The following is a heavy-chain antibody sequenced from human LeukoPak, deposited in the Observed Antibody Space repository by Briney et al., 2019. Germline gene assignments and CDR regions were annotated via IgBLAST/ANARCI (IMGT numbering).Heavy chain of an antibody. Sequence: GGSLRLSCAASGFTVSSNYMSWVRQAPGKGLEWVSVFYSGGSTYYADSVQGRFTISRDNSKNTVHRQMNSLRAEDTAVYYCARGAGWNYFEYWGQGTLVTVSS. CDR2: FYSGGST. V-gene: IGHV3-66*02. CDR3: ARGAGWNYFEY. CDR1: GFTVSSNY. J-gene: IGHJ4*02. D-gene: IGHD6-19*01.